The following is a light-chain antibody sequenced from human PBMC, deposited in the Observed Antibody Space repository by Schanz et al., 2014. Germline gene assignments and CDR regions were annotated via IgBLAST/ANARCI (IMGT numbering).Light chain of an antibody. CDR3: MQALQTAYT. V-gene: IGKV2-28*01. J-gene: IGKJ2*01. CDR1: QSLLHSNGYNY. CDR2: LNS. Sequence: DIVMTQSPLSLPVTPGEPASISCRSSQSLLHSNGYNYLDWYLQKPGQSPQLLIYLNSNRASGVPDRFSGSGSGTDFTLKISRVEAEDVGVYYCMQALQTAYTFGQGTKLEIK.